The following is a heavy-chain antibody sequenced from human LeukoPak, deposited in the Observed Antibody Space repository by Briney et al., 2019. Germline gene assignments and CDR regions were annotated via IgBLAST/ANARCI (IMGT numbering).Heavy chain of an antibody. Sequence: ASVNVSCKASGYTFTSYGISWVRQAPGQGVEGMGWISAYNGNTNYAQKLQGRVTMTTDTYTSTAYMELRSLRSDDTAVYYCASALYSSGGWFDPWGQGTLVTVSS. V-gene: IGHV1-18*01. J-gene: IGHJ5*02. CDR1: GYTFTSYG. CDR2: ISAYNGNT. D-gene: IGHD6-19*01. CDR3: ASALYSSGGWFDP.